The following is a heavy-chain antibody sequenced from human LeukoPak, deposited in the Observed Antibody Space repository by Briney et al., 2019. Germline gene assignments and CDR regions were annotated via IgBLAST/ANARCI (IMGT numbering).Heavy chain of an antibody. CDR1: GFTFSSYP. CDR2: LSSNGYTT. D-gene: IGHD3-10*01. Sequence: PGGSLRLSCAASGFTFSSYPMSWVRQAPGKGLEWVSALSSNGYTTYYADSVKGRFTISRDNSKNTLYMVMNSLRGEDTAVYYCAKKTFRDGEDYWGQGTLVTVSS. V-gene: IGHV3-23*01. J-gene: IGHJ4*02. CDR3: AKKTFRDGEDY.